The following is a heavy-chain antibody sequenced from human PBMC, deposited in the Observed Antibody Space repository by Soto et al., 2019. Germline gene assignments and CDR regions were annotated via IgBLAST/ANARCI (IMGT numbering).Heavy chain of an antibody. D-gene: IGHD6-19*01. CDR3: TRARTYSSGWYHAFDI. CDR1: GFTFGDYA. J-gene: IGHJ3*02. V-gene: IGHV3-49*03. Sequence: GGSLRLSCTASGFTFGDYAMSWFRQAPGKGLEWVGFIRSKAYGGTTEYAASVKGRFTISRDDSKSIAYLQMNSLKTEDTAVYYCTRARTYSSGWYHAFDIWGQGTMVTVSS. CDR2: IRSKAYGGTT.